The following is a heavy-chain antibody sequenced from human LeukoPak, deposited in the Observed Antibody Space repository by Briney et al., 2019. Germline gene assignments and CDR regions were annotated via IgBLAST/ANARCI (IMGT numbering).Heavy chain of an antibody. Sequence: ASVKVSCKASGYTFTGYYMHWVRQAPGQGLEWMGWINPNSGGTNYAQKLQGRVTMATDTSTSTAYMELRSLRSDDTAVYYSARNRGYSYGYGDYWGQGTLVTVSS. J-gene: IGHJ4*02. CDR1: GYTFTGYY. D-gene: IGHD5-18*01. V-gene: IGHV1-2*02. CDR2: INPNSGGT. CDR3: ARNRGYSYGYGDY.